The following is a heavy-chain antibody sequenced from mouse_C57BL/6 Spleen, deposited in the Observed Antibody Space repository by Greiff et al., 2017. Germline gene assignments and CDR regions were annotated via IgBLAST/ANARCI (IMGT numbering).Heavy chain of an antibody. V-gene: IGHV1-26*01. J-gene: IGHJ3*01. CDR2: INPNNGGT. CDR3: ARSVPFAY. CDR1: GYTFTDYY. Sequence: VQLQQSGPELVKPGASVKISCKASGYTFTDYYMNWVKQSHGKSLEWIGDINPNNGGTSYNQKFKGKATLTVDKSSSTDYMELRSLASEDSAVYYCARSVPFAYWGQGTLVTVSA.